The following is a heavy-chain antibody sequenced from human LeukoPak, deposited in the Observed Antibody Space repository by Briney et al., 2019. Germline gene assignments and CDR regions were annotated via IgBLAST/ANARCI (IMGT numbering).Heavy chain of an antibody. CDR2: VSSSSAYR. V-gene: IGHV3-21*04. CDR1: GFTFINYN. D-gene: IGHD2-15*01. CDR3: AKAPVTSCRGAFCYPFDY. J-gene: IGHJ4*02. Sequence: GGSLRLSCAASGFTFINYNMNWVRQAPGKGLEWVSSVSSSSAYRYYAASVRGRFTISRDTSRSTLYLQMNSLRAEDAAVYYCAKAPVTSCRGAFCYPFDYWGQGTLVTVSS.